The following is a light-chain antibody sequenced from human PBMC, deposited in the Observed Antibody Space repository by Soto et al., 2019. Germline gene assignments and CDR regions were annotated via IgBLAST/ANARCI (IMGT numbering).Light chain of an antibody. CDR2: LAS. CDR1: QAVNTR. CDR3: HQRQSWPRT. J-gene: IGKJ1*01. V-gene: IGKV3-11*01. Sequence: EIVLTQSPATLSSFPGDRVTLSCRASQAVNTRLAWYQHRPGQAPRLLIYLASNRAAGVPARFSGSGSGTDFTLTISDVEPEDFAVYYCHQRQSWPRTFGQGTTVEI.